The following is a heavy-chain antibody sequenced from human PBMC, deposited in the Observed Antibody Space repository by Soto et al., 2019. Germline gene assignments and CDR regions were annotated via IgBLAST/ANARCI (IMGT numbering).Heavy chain of an antibody. CDR1: SGSISSSNW. Sequence: QVQLQESGPGLVKPSGTLSLTCAVSSGSISSSNWWSWVRQPPGKGLEWIGEIYHSGSTNYNPSRKLRVTRAVDKSKNQFSLKLSSVTAADTAVYYCASLCYYYDYICPWGWGQGTLVTVSS. J-gene: IGHJ4*02. CDR3: ASLCYYYDYICPWG. V-gene: IGHV4-4*02. CDR2: IYHSGST. D-gene: IGHD3-16*01.